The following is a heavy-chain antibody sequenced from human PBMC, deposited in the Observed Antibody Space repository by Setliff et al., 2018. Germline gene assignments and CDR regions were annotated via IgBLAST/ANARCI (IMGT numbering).Heavy chain of an antibody. D-gene: IGHD3-3*01. Sequence: TLSLTCSVSGGSISSGGFYWSWIRQSAGKGLECIGRIYTDGSTKYNPSLNSRVTLSIDTSKNQFSLRLSSVTAADTAVYFCARVTGFLYMDVWGKGTTVTVSS. CDR3: ARVTGFLYMDV. CDR1: GGSISSGGFY. CDR2: IYTDGST. J-gene: IGHJ6*03. V-gene: IGHV4-61*02.